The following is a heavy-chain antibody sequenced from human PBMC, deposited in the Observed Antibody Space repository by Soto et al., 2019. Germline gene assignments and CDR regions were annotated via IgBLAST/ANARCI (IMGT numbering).Heavy chain of an antibody. CDR3: ARDPLYCGGDCYFDF. J-gene: IGHJ4*02. Sequence: EVQLVESGGDLVKPGGSLRLSCAASGFTFSSYSMSWVRQAPGKGLEWVSSISSKSSYKYFADSMKDRFTISRDNAKNSLYLQMNSLGVEDTAVYYCARDPLYCGGDCYFDFWGQGTLVTVSS. CDR2: ISSKSSYK. CDR1: GFTFSSYS. V-gene: IGHV3-21*01. D-gene: IGHD2-21*02.